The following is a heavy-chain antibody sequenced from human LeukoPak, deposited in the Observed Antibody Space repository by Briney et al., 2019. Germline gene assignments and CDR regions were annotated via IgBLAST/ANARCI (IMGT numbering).Heavy chain of an antibody. D-gene: IGHD3/OR15-3a*01. J-gene: IGHJ4*02. Sequence: GGSLRLSCAASGFTFRTYAMNWVRQAPGRGLEWVAGFSGSGSGGPTYYADSVKGRFTISRDNSKNTVYLQMNSLRAGDTAVYYCAKVQRSDFNMNFDSWGQGTLVTVSS. CDR3: AKVQRSDFNMNFDS. V-gene: IGHV3-23*01. CDR2: FSGSGSGGPT. CDR1: GFTFRTYA.